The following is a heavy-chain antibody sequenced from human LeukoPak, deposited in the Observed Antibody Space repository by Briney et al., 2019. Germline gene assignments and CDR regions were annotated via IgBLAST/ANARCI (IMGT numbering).Heavy chain of an antibody. J-gene: IGHJ4*02. CDR3: ARSLGFLEWSGTLHFDY. D-gene: IGHD3-3*01. CDR1: GYTFTGYY. CDR2: INPNSGGT. V-gene: IGHV1-2*02. Sequence: ASVKVSCKASGYTFTGYYMHWVRQAPGQGLEWMGWINPNSGGTNYAQKFQGRVTMTRDTSISTAYMELSRLRSDDTAVYYCARSLGFLEWSGTLHFDYWGQGTLVTVSS.